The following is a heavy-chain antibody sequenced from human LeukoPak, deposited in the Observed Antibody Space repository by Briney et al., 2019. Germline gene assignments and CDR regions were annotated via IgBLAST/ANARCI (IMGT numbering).Heavy chain of an antibody. V-gene: IGHV1-2*02. CDR3: ARESGSYYMPDY. D-gene: IGHD1-26*01. CDR1: GYTFTGYY. J-gene: IGHJ4*02. CDR2: INPNSGGT. Sequence: ASVKVSCKASGYTFTGYYMHWVRQAPGQGLEWMGWINPNSGGTNYAQKFQGRVTMTRDTSISTAYMELSRLRSDDTAVYYCARESGSYYMPDYWGQGTLVTDSS.